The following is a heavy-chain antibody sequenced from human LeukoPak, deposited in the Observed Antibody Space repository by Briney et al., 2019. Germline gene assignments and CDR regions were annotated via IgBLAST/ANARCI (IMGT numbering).Heavy chain of an antibody. Sequence: GGSLRLSCAASGFTFSSYEMNWVRQAPGKGLEWVSYISSSGSTIYYADSVKGRFTISRDNAKNSLYLQMNSLRAEDTASYYCARSYYDSSGYYYVGYFDYWGQGTLVTVSS. D-gene: IGHD3-22*01. CDR3: ARSYYDSSGYYYVGYFDY. J-gene: IGHJ4*02. CDR2: ISSSGSTI. CDR1: GFTFSSYE. V-gene: IGHV3-48*03.